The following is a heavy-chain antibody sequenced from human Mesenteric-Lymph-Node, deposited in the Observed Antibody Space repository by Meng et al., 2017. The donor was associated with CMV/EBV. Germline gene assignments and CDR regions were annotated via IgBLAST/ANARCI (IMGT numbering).Heavy chain of an antibody. D-gene: IGHD4-11*01. CDR1: GFTFSSYA. J-gene: IGHJ6*02. V-gene: IGHV3-23*03. CDR3: ARTQVPDRNYYYFYYDMDV. Sequence: GGSLRLSCAASGFTFSSYAMSWVRQAPGKGLEWVSVIYSGNDSTYYVDSVKGRFTISRDNSKSTLYLQMNSLKTEDTAVYYCARTQVPDRNYYYFYYDMDVWGQGTTVTVSS. CDR2: IYSGNDST.